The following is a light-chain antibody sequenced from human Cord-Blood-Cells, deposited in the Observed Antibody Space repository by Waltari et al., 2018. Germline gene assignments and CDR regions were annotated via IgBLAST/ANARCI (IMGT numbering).Light chain of an antibody. V-gene: IGLV2-14*01. CDR2: DVS. Sequence: QSALTQPASVSGSPGQSITISCTGTSRDVGGYNYVSWYQQHPGKAPKLMIYDVSKRPAGVSNRFSGSKSSNTASLTISGLQAEDEADYYCSSYTSSSTLVFGGGTKLTVL. J-gene: IGLJ2*01. CDR3: SSYTSSSTLV. CDR1: SRDVGGYNY.